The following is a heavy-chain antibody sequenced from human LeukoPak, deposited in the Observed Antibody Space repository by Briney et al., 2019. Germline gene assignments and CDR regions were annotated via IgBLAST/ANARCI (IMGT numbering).Heavy chain of an antibody. CDR2: MYSGGST. D-gene: IGHD2-2*01. Sequence: PGGSLRLSCAAPGFTVSSKYVNWVRQARGKGLEWVPVMYSGGSTFYRDVLRGRFTNSRDNSMNTLYVQMNGQILGDTAFYYCARERVVLGRGYYGMDVGGEGPTVTVPS. CDR1: GFTVSSKY. CDR3: ARERVVLGRGYYGMDV. J-gene: IGHJ6*04. V-gene: IGHV3-66*01.